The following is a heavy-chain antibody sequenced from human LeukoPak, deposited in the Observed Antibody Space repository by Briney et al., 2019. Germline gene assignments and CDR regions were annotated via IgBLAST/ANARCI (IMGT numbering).Heavy chain of an antibody. CDR2: IYTSGST. CDR3: ARSLAYLDTSGYY. V-gene: IGHV4-4*07. J-gene: IGHJ4*02. Sequence: SETLSLTCTVSGGSISSYYWSWIRQPAGKGLEWIGRIYTSGSTNYNPSLKSRVTISLDTSKTQISLKLSSVTAADTAVYYCARSLAYLDTSGYYWGQGTLVTVSS. D-gene: IGHD3-22*01. CDR1: GGSISSYY.